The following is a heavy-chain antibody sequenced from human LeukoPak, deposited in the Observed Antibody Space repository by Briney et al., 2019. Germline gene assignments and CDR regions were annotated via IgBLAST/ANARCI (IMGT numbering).Heavy chain of an antibody. CDR3: ARDSSGWSKLDY. V-gene: IGHV3-23*01. CDR1: GFTFSSYA. CDR2: IYSDGGA. Sequence: PGGSLRLSCAASGFTFSSYAMSWVRQSPGKGLDWVSSIYSDGGAYYADSVKGRFTISRDNSKNTLYLQMNSLRAEDTAVYYCARDSSGWSKLDYWGQGTLVTVSS. J-gene: IGHJ4*02. D-gene: IGHD6-19*01.